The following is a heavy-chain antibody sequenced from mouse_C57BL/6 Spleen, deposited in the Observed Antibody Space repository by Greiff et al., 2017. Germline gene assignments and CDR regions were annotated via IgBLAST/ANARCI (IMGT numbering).Heavy chain of an antibody. Sequence: DVKLVESGGDLVKPGGSLKLSCAASGFTFSSYGMSWVRQTPDKRLEWVATISSGGSYTYYPDSVKGRFTISRDNAKNTLYLQMSSLKSEDTAMYYCARHASMVTTGFAYWGQGTLVTVSA. CDR1: GFTFSSYG. V-gene: IGHV5-6*02. CDR2: ISSGGSYT. CDR3: ARHASMVTTGFAY. D-gene: IGHD2-2*01. J-gene: IGHJ3*01.